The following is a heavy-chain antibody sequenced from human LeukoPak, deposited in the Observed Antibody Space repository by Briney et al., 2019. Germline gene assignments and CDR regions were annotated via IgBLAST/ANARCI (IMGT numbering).Heavy chain of an antibody. J-gene: IGHJ6*02. CDR3: AQDRGYYGMDV. CDR1: GFTFSSYG. V-gene: IGHV3-33*06. Sequence: PGGSLRLSCAASGFTFSSYGMHWVRQAPGKGLEWVAVIWYDGSNKYYADSVKGRFTISRDNSKNTLYLQMNSLRAEDTAVYYCAQDRGYYGMDVWGQGTTVTVSS. CDR2: IWYDGSNK. D-gene: IGHD3-10*01.